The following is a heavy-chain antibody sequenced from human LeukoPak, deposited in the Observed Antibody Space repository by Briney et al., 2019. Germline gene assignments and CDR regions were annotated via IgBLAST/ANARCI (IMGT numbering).Heavy chain of an antibody. J-gene: IGHJ3*02. CDR1: GYTFTGYY. CDR3: ARVPPYYDFWSGYLDGDAFDI. D-gene: IGHD3-3*01. Sequence: ASVKVSCKASGYTFTGYYMHWVRQAPGQGLEWMGWINPNSGGTNYAQKFQGRVTMTRDTSISTAYMELSRLRSDDTAVYYCARVPPYYDFWSGYLDGDAFDIWGQGKMVTVSS. V-gene: IGHV1-2*02. CDR2: INPNSGGT.